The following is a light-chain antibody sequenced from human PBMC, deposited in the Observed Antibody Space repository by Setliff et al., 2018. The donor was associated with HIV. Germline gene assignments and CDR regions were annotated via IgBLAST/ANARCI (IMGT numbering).Light chain of an antibody. Sequence: LTQPASVSGSPGQSITISCTGSNSDVGDHNYVSWYQHHPGKAPKLMIYEVSNRPSGVSNRFSGSKSGNTASLTISGLQAEDEADYYCSSYTGSSTPWVFGGGTKVTVL. CDR2: EVS. CDR3: SSYTGSSTPWV. J-gene: IGLJ3*02. V-gene: IGLV2-14*01. CDR1: NSDVGDHNY.